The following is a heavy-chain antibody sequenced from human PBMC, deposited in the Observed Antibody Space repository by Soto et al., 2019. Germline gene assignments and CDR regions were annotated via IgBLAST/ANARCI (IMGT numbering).Heavy chain of an antibody. CDR1: GFTFSSYS. J-gene: IGHJ6*02. V-gene: IGHV3-48*02. CDR2: ISSSSSTI. Sequence: LRLSCAASGFTFSSYSMNWVRQAPGKGLEWVSYISSSSSTIYYADSVKGRFTISRDNAKNSLYLQMNSLRDEDTAVYYCARDHSYDFWSGYRGMDVWGQGTTVTVSS. CDR3: ARDHSYDFWSGYRGMDV. D-gene: IGHD3-3*01.